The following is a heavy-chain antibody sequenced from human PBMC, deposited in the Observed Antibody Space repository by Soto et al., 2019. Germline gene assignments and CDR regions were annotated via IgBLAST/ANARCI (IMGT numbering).Heavy chain of an antibody. V-gene: IGHV3-23*01. Sequence: GGSLRLSCAASGFTFSSYAMSWVRQAPGKGLEWVSAISGSGGSTYYADSVKGRFTISRDNSKNTLYLQMNSLRAEDTAVYYCAKDSEYYYGSGATSYYFDYWGQGTLVTVSS. CDR2: ISGSGGST. D-gene: IGHD3-10*01. CDR1: GFTFSSYA. J-gene: IGHJ4*02. CDR3: AKDSEYYYGSGATSYYFDY.